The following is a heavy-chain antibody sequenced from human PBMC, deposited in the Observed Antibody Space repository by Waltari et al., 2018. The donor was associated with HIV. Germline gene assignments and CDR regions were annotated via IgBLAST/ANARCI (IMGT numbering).Heavy chain of an antibody. Sequence: QVQLQESGPGLAKPSETLSLTCPVSGGTISSGDSYWIWIRQPPGKGLDWIGYIYYSGSTYYNPSLKSRVTISVDTSKNQFSLKLSSVSAADTAMYYCARAGSVFGTSPYGMDVWGQGTTVTVSS. J-gene: IGHJ6*02. CDR3: ARAGSVFGTSPYGMDV. D-gene: IGHD2-2*01. CDR2: IYYSGST. V-gene: IGHV4-30-4*01. CDR1: GGTISSGDSY.